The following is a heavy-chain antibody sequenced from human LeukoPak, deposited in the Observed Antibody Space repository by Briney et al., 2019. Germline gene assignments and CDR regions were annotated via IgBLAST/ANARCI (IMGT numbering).Heavy chain of an antibody. Sequence: SETLSLTCTVSGGSIGSSSYYWGWIRQPPGKGLEWIGSIYYSGSTYYNPSLKSRVTISVDTSKNQFSLKLSSVTAADTAVYYCARDLTAGSKGDYWGQGTLVTVSS. CDR1: GGSIGSSSYY. J-gene: IGHJ4*02. V-gene: IGHV4-39*07. D-gene: IGHD6-13*01. CDR3: ARDLTAGSKGDY. CDR2: IYYSGST.